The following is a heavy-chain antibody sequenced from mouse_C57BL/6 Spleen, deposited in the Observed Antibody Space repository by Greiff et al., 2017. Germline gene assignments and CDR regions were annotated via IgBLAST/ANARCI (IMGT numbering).Heavy chain of an antibody. CDR3: TREAYYGRSLDY. CDR1: GYTFTDYE. Sequence: QVQLQQSGAELVRPGASVTLSCKASGYTFTDYEMHWVKQTPVHGLEWIGAIDPETGGTAYNQKFKGKAILTADKSSSTAYMELRSLTSEDSAVYYCTREAYYGRSLDYWGQGTTLTVSS. D-gene: IGHD1-1*01. CDR2: IDPETGGT. J-gene: IGHJ2*01. V-gene: IGHV1-15*01.